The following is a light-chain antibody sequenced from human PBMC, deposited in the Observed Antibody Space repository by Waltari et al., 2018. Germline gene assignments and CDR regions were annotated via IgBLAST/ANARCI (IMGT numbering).Light chain of an antibody. CDR2: DVT. CDR3: SSRTSSITWV. V-gene: IGLV2-14*03. CDR1: SSDVGAYDY. Sequence: QSALTQPASVSGSPGQSITISCTGTSSDVGAYDYVSWYQQHPGKAPKVVIYDVTNRPSGVSNRFSGSKSGSTASLTISGLQAEDEADYYCSSRTSSITWVFGGGTKLTVL. J-gene: IGLJ3*02.